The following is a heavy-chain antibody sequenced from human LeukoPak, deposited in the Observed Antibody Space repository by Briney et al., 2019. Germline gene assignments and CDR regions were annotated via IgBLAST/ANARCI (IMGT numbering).Heavy chain of an antibody. J-gene: IGHJ4*02. CDR2: LSWNGATV. CDR3: AKDIGIALRGATFEN. Sequence: GRSLRLSCAASGFTFDDYAMHWVRQAPGKGLEWVSGLSWNGATVGYADSVKGRFTISRDNTKNSLYLQMSSLKTEDTALYYCAKDIGIALRGATFENWGQGTLVTVSS. CDR1: GFTFDDYA. V-gene: IGHV3-9*01. D-gene: IGHD3-10*01.